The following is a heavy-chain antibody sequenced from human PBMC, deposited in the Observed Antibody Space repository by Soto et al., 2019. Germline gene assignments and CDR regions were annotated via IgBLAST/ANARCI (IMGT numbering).Heavy chain of an antibody. CDR2: IYYSGST. J-gene: IGHJ4*02. Sequence: QVQLQESGPGLVKPSETLSLTCTVSGGSISSYYWSWIRQPPGKGLEWIGYIYYSGSTNYNPSLKSRVTISVDTSKNQFSLKLSSVTAADTVVYYCARHLIIGLSSGWVYFDYWGQGTLVTVST. D-gene: IGHD6-19*01. CDR1: GGSISSYY. V-gene: IGHV4-59*08. CDR3: ARHLIIGLSSGWVYFDY.